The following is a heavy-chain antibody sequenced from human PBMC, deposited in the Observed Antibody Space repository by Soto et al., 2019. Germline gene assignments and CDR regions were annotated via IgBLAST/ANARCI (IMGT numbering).Heavy chain of an antibody. J-gene: IGHJ4*02. CDR1: GGSLGTSNW. V-gene: IGHV4-4*02. D-gene: IGHD3-3*01. CDR3: ARRKLRYLEWTHGAFDS. CDR2: IYETGRT. Sequence: QVQLRETGPGLVKPSGTLSLICSVSGGSLGTSNWWSWVRQSPGKGLQWIGDIYETGRTKYKPSPQSRLTIAVDALKTQSTLKLASVTAADPAVYYCARRKLRYLEWTHGAFDSWGQGNLVIVSS.